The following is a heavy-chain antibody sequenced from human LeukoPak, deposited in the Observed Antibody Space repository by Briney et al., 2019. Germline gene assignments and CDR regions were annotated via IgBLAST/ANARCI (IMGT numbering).Heavy chain of an antibody. J-gene: IGHJ3*02. D-gene: IGHD5-24*01. V-gene: IGHV1-69*05. CDR1: GGTFSSYA. CDR2: IIPIFGTA. Sequence: SVKVSCKASGGTFSSYAISWVRQAPGQGLECMGGIIPIFGTANYAQKFQGRVTITTDESTSTAYMELSSLRSEDTAVYYCARTEMATIEDDAFDIWGQGTMVTVSS. CDR3: ARTEMATIEDDAFDI.